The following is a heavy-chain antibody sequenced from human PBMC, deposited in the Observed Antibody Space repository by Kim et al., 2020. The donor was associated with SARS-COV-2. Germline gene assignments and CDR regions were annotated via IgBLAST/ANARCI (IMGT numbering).Heavy chain of an antibody. CDR1: GFTFSAYD. CDR2: ITKSSTTI. J-gene: IGHJ3*02. CDR3: VRDRMGGAFDI. V-gene: IGHV3-48*02. D-gene: IGHD3-16*01. Sequence: GGSLRLSCATYGFTFSAYDMNWVRRAPGKGLEWLSFITKSSTTIYYANSVEGRFTISRDNAKNSLYLQMNSLRDEDTALYYCVRDRMGGAFDIWGQGTMVTVSS.